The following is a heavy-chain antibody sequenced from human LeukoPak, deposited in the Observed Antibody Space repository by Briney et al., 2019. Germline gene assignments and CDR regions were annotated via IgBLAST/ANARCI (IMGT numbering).Heavy chain of an antibody. Sequence: GGSLRLSCAASGFTFSSYGMHWVRQAPGKGLEWVAVISYDGSNKYYADSAKGRFTISRDNSKNTLYLQMNSLRAEDTAVYYCARNGDSSGYYVFQHWGQGTLVTVSS. CDR1: GFTFSSYG. J-gene: IGHJ1*01. CDR3: ARNGDSSGYYVFQH. CDR2: ISYDGSNK. V-gene: IGHV3-30*03. D-gene: IGHD3-22*01.